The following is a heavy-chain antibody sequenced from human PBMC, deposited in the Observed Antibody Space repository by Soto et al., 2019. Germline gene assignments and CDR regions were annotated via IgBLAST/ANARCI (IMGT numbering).Heavy chain of an antibody. Sequence: QVQLQESGPGLVKPSQTLSLTCTVSGGSISSGGYYWSWIRQHPGKGLEWIGYIYYSGSTYYNPSLKSRVTISVDTSKNQFSLKLRSVTAADTAVYYCARGFGAAGTCWFDPWGQGTLVTVSS. D-gene: IGHD6-13*01. CDR3: ARGFGAAGTCWFDP. V-gene: IGHV4-31*03. CDR1: GGSISSGGYY. CDR2: IYYSGST. J-gene: IGHJ5*02.